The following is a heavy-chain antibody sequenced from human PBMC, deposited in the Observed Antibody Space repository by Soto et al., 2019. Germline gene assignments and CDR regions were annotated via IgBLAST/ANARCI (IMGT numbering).Heavy chain of an antibody. V-gene: IGHV4-39*01. CDR2: IYYSGST. Sequence: PSETLSLTCTVSGGSISSISYYWGWIRQPPGKGLEWIGSIYYSGSTYYNPSLKSRVTISVDTSKNQFSLKLSSVTAADTAVYYCARPLSGGDSSSWYAPKGNWFDPSGQGTLVTVSS. D-gene: IGHD6-13*01. CDR3: ARPLSGGDSSSWYAPKGNWFDP. CDR1: GGSISSISYY. J-gene: IGHJ5*02.